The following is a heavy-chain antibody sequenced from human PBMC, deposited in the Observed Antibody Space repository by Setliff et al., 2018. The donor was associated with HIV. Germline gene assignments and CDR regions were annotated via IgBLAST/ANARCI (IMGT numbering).Heavy chain of an antibody. D-gene: IGHD3-16*01. J-gene: IGHJ4*02. V-gene: IGHV3-48*03. CDR3: ARDDPLTPGGGYFDY. Sequence: GSLRLSCAASGFTFSSYEMNWVRQAPGKGLEWVSYISSSGSAMYYADSVKGRFTISRDNAKNSLSLQMNSLRAEDTAVYYCARDDPLTPGGGYFDYWGQRTLVTVSS. CDR1: GFTFSSYE. CDR2: ISSSGSAM.